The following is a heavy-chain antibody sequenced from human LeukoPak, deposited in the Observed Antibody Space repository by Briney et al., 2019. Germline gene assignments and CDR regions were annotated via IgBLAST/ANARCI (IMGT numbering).Heavy chain of an antibody. CDR1: GFTFSSYS. J-gene: IGHJ4*02. CDR2: ISSGSDHI. V-gene: IGHV3-21*01. CDR3: ATDSHYAFDF. D-gene: IGHD4-17*01. Sequence: GGSLRLSCVASGFTFSSYSMNWVRQAPGKGLEWVSSISSGSDHIYYADSVRGRFTISRDDAENSLYLQMNSLRDEDTAVYYCATDSHYAFDFWGLGTLVTVSS.